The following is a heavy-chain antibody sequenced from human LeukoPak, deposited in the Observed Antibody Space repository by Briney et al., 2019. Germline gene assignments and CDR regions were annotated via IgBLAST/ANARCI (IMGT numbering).Heavy chain of an antibody. J-gene: IGHJ4*02. CDR3: ARSYIRGLHFDY. D-gene: IGHD1-14*01. Sequence: SVKVSYKASGGTFNRYAISWVRQAPGQVIEWMGGIIPIFGTANYAQKFQGRVTITADESTSTAYMELSSLRSEDTAVYYCARSYIRGLHFDYWGQGTLVTVSS. CDR2: IIPIFGTA. V-gene: IGHV1-69*13. CDR1: GGTFNRYA.